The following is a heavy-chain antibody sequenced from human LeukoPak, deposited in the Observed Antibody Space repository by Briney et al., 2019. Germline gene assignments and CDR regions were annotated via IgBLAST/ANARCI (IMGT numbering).Heavy chain of an antibody. V-gene: IGHV3-21*01. CDR1: GFTFSSYA. J-gene: IGHJ4*02. D-gene: IGHD3-9*01. CDR3: ARDSGGYFDRNHFGY. Sequence: GGSLRLSCAASGFTFSSYAMSWVRQAPGKGLEWVSFISSSSSYIYYADSVKGRFTISRDNAKNSLYLQMNSLRAEDTAVYYCARDSGGYFDRNHFGYWGQGTLVTVSS. CDR2: ISSSSSYI.